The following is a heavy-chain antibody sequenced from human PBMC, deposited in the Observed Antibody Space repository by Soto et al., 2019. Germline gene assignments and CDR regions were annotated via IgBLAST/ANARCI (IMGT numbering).Heavy chain of an antibody. J-gene: IGHJ4*02. V-gene: IGHV3-48*03. D-gene: IGHD6-13*01. CDR1: DFTFSSYE. Sequence: WGSLLLNCVSSDFTFSSYEMNWVRQAPGKGLEWVSYISSSGTTIYYTDSVNGRFTISRDNAKKSLYLQMNSLRADDTAVYYCVRFGGEAAGPGDYWGQGTLFTVSS. CDR3: VRFGGEAAGPGDY. CDR2: ISSSGTTI.